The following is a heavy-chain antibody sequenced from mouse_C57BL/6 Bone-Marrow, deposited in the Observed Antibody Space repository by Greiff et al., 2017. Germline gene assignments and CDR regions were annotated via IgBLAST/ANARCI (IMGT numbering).Heavy chain of an antibody. D-gene: IGHD2-4*01. CDR2: ISSGGSYT. Sequence: EVMLVESGGDLVKPGGSLKLSCAASGFTFSSYAMSWVRQTPDKRLEWVATISSGGSYTYYPDSVKGRFPISRDNAKNTLYLQMSSLKSEDTAMYYCARFYYDYSLFAYWGQGTLVTVSA. CDR1: GFTFSSYA. CDR3: ARFYYDYSLFAY. J-gene: IGHJ3*01. V-gene: IGHV5-6*01.